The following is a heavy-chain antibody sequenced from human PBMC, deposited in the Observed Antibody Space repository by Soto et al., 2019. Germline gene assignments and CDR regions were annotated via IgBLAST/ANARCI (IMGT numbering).Heavy chain of an antibody. Sequence: LETLSLTCTFSGGSISSSSYYWGWIRQPPGKGLEWIGSIFYSGSTYYNPSLKSRVTISVDTSKNQFSLKLSSVTAADTAVYYCARHLTYCSAGSCYSDFPYYGMDVWGQGTTVTSP. CDR2: IFYSGST. CDR1: GGSISSSSYY. D-gene: IGHD2-15*01. V-gene: IGHV4-39*01. J-gene: IGHJ6*02. CDR3: ARHLTYCSAGSCYSDFPYYGMDV.